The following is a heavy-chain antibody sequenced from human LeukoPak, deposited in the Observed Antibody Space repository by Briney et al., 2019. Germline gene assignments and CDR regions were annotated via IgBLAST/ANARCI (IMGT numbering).Heavy chain of an antibody. V-gene: IGHV3-15*01. CDR2: IKRQTEGWAK. Sequence: GGSLRLSCAASGFSFSDAWLNWVRQTPEKGLEWVARIKRQTEGWAKDYAAPVKGRFTISRDDSKSTVYLQMNSLEIEDTAVYYCSRNADHDWWGQGTLVTVSS. J-gene: IGHJ4*02. CDR1: GFSFSDAW. D-gene: IGHD1-14*01. CDR3: SRNADHDW.